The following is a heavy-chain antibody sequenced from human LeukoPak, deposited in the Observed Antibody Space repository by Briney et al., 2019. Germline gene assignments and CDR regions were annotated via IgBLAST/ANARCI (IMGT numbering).Heavy chain of an antibody. Sequence: PGGSLRLSCAASGLTFSSYGMHWVRQAPGKGLEWVAVISYDGSNKYYADSAKGRFTISRDNSKNTLYLQMNSLRAEDTAEYYCARGEQQLVPDFDYWGQGTLVTVSS. CDR1: GLTFSSYG. D-gene: IGHD6-13*01. J-gene: IGHJ4*02. CDR2: ISYDGSNK. V-gene: IGHV3-30*19. CDR3: ARGEQQLVPDFDY.